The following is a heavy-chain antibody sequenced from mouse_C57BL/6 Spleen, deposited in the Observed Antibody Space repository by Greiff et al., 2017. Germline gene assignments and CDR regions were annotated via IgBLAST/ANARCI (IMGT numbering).Heavy chain of an antibody. CDR2: IHPNSGST. Sequence: QVQLQQPGAELVKPGASVKLSCKASGYTFTSYWMHWVKQRPGQGLEWIGMIHPNSGSTNYNEKFKSKATLTVDKSSSTAYMQLSSLTSEDSAVYYWAREGYSNYPFAYWGQGTLVTVSA. J-gene: IGHJ3*01. CDR1: GYTFTSYW. V-gene: IGHV1-64*01. D-gene: IGHD2-5*01. CDR3: AREGYSNYPFAY.